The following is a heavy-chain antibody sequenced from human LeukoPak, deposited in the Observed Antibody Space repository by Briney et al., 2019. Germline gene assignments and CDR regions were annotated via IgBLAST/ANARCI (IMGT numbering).Heavy chain of an antibody. CDR3: ATSGKKRWELRRHFDY. V-gene: IGHV1-24*01. J-gene: IGHJ4*02. D-gene: IGHD1-26*01. CDR2: FDPEDGET. CDR1: GDTLTELS. Sequence: ASVRLSSAVSGDTLTELSMHSGRQAPGKGLEWMGGFDPEDGETLYAQKFQGRVTMTEHTSTDTAYMELSSLRSEDTAVYYCATSGKKRWELRRHFDYWGQETIDRVSS.